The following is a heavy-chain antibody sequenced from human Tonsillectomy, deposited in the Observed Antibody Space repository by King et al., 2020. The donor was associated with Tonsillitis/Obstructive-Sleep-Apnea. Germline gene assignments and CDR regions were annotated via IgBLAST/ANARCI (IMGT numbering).Heavy chain of an antibody. J-gene: IGHJ6*03. D-gene: IGHD2-2*01. V-gene: IGHV4-59*01. CDR2: IHYSGST. CDR1: GGSITNYF. CDR3: ARLPALDMDV. Sequence: QLQESGPRLVKPSETLSLTYTVSGGSITNYFWSWIRQPPGRGLEWIGYIHYSGSTNYNPSLKSRVTISLDTSKNQFSLNLRSVTAADTAEYYCARLPALDMDVWGKGTTVTVSS.